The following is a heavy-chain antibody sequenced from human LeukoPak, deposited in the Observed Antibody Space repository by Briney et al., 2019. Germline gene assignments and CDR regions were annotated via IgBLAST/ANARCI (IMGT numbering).Heavy chain of an antibody. CDR3: AREVPVSLRFLEWENFDS. V-gene: IGHV4-61*02. Sequence: SETLSLTCTVSGVSMTIGGYYWTWIRQPAGKGLEWLGRVFTSGKTDYNPSLKSRLTISLETSENQFSLKLTSVTAADTAVYFCAREVPVSLRFLEWENFDSWGQGALVTVSS. J-gene: IGHJ4*02. CDR1: GVSMTIGGYY. CDR2: VFTSGKT. D-gene: IGHD3-3*01.